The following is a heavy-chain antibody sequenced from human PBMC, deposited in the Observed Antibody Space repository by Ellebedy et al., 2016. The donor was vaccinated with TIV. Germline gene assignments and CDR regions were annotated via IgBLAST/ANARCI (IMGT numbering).Heavy chain of an antibody. CDR1: GFTFGDYG. CDR3: GRKRLGDLFP. Sequence: GESLKISCTASGFTFGDYGMMWFRQASGKGLEWVAFIRSKTYGGTTENAASVEGRFTISRDDSKSSAYLQMNSLKTEDTAVYFCGRKRLGDLFPWGQGTLVTVSS. J-gene: IGHJ5*02. D-gene: IGHD3-10*01. V-gene: IGHV3-49*03. CDR2: IRSKTYGGTT.